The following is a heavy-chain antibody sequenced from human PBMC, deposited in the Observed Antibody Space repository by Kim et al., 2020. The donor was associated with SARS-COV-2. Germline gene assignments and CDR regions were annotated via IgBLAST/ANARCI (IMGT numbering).Heavy chain of an antibody. CDR3: ARGYYYDSSGYRGWYFDL. D-gene: IGHD3-22*01. J-gene: IGHJ2*01. CDR1: GGSISSYY. CDR2: IYYSGST. V-gene: IGHV4-59*13. Sequence: SETLSLTCTVAGGSISSYYWSWIRQPPGKGLEWIGYIYYSGSTNYNPSLKSRVTISVYTSKNQFSLKLSSVTAADTAVYYCARGYYYDSSGYRGWYFDLWGRGTLVTVSS.